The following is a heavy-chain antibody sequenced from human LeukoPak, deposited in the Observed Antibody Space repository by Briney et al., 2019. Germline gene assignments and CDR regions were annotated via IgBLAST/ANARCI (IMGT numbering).Heavy chain of an antibody. CDR1: GDFISSSHW. D-gene: IGHD6-13*01. J-gene: IGHJ4*02. V-gene: IGHV4-4*02. CDR3: ARLNPWTAAGNGRGKRVDY. Sequence: SETLSLTCAVSGDFISSSHWWSWVRQPPGKGLEWIGEIYDSGGTNYNPSLKSRVTISVDKSKNQFSLKLSSVTAADTAVYYCARLNPWTAAGNGRGKRVDYWGQGTLVTVSS. CDR2: IYDSGGT.